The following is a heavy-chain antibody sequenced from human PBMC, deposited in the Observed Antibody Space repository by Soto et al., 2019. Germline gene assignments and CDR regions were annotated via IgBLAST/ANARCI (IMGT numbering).Heavy chain of an antibody. D-gene: IGHD6-13*01. Sequence: EVQLVESGGGLVKSGGSLTPSCAASGFTFSISTMIWVRQAPGKRLEWVSSISSGSTYSYYADSVKGRFSISRDNAKSSLFLQMNSLRVEDTAVYYCARGDGTGLHSSGWSPRFWGQGTLVTVSS. CDR1: GFTFSIST. V-gene: IGHV3-21*01. CDR3: ARGDGTGLHSSGWSPRF. J-gene: IGHJ4*02. CDR2: ISSGSTYS.